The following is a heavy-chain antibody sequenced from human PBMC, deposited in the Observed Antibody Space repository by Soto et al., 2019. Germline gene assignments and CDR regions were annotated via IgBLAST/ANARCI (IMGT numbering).Heavy chain of an antibody. CDR1: GFTFSNYG. Sequence: GGSLRLSCAASGFTFSNYGMHWVRQAPGKGLEWVAFIWYDGGNKYYAESVKGRFTISRDNSKNTLYLQMNSLRAEDTAVYYCARAGDFHTRFGQDYWGQGPLVTVSS. J-gene: IGHJ4*02. D-gene: IGHD7-27*01. CDR3: ARAGDFHTRFGQDY. V-gene: IGHV3-30*02. CDR2: IWYDGGNK.